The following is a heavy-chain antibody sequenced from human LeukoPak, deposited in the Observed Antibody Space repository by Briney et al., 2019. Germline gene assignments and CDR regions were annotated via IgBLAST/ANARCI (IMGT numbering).Heavy chain of an antibody. Sequence: PSETLSLTCTVSGGSISSYYWSWIRQPAGKGLEWIGRIYTSGSINYNPSLKSRVTMSVDASKNQFSLKLSSVTAADTAVYYCARDKIAAAGAPTLYYYYGMDVWGQGTTVTVSS. D-gene: IGHD6-13*01. V-gene: IGHV4-4*07. CDR3: ARDKIAAAGAPTLYYYYGMDV. CDR2: IYTSGSI. CDR1: GGSISSYY. J-gene: IGHJ6*02.